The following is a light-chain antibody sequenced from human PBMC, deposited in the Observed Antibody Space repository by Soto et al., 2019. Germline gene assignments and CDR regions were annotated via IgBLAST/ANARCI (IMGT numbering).Light chain of an antibody. CDR3: QQLKSFPFT. V-gene: IGKV1-8*01. Sequence: AIRMTQSPSSLSASTGDRVTITCRASQGISSYLAWYQQKPGKAPKLLIYAASTLQSGVPSRFSGSGSGTEFTLTISSLLPEDFATYHCQQLKSFPFTFGQGTRLEIK. CDR1: QGISSY. J-gene: IGKJ5*01. CDR2: AAS.